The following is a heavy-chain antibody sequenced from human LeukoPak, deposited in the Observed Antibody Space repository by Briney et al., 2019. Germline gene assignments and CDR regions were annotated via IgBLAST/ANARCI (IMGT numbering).Heavy chain of an antibody. CDR2: INHSGST. D-gene: IGHD3-22*01. J-gene: IGHJ6*02. V-gene: IGHV4-34*01. CDR3: ARENYYDSSGYKETGYYYYYGMDV. Sequence: PETLSLTCAVYGGSFSGYYWSWIRQPPGKGLEWIGEINHSGSTNYNPSLKSRVTISVDTSKNQFSLKLSSVTAADTAVYYCARENYYDSSGYKETGYYYYYGMDVWGQGTTVTVSS. CDR1: GGSFSGYY.